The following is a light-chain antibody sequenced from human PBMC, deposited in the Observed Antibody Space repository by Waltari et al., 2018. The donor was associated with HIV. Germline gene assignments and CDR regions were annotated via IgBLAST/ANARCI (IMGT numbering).Light chain of an antibody. V-gene: IGKV3-11*01. CDR1: QSFSSY. CDR3: QQRGNWPWT. J-gene: IGKJ1*01. CDR2: DAS. Sequence: EIVLTQSPATLSLSPGERATLSCRASQSFSSYLAWYQQKPGQVPRLLIYDASNRATGIPARFSGSGSGTEFTLTISSLEPEDFALYYCQQRGNWPWTFGQGTKVEIK.